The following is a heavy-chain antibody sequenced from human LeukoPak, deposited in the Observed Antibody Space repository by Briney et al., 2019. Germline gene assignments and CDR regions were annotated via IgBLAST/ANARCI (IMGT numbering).Heavy chain of an antibody. Sequence: SETLSLTCTVSGGSISSYYWSWIRQPAGKGLEWIGRIYTSGSTNYNPSLKSRVTMSVDTSKNQFSLKLSSVTAADTAVYYCARLIAAAGILFWDYWGQGTLVTVSS. CDR3: ARLIAAAGILFWDY. CDR1: GGSISSYY. J-gene: IGHJ4*02. V-gene: IGHV4-4*07. CDR2: IYTSGST. D-gene: IGHD6-13*01.